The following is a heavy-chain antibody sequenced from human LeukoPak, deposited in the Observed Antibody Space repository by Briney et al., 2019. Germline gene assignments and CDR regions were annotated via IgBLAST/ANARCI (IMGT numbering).Heavy chain of an antibody. V-gene: IGHV5-51*01. D-gene: IGHD2-2*01. CDR1: GYSFTTYW. CDR2: IYPGDSDT. Sequence: GESLKISCKGSGYSFTTYWIVWVRQMPGKGLEWMGIIYPGDSDTRYSPSFQDQVTISADKSISTAYLQWSSLKASDTAMYYCARHLGFCTSTTCQAPFDYWGQGTLVTVSS. CDR3: ARHLGFCTSTTCQAPFDY. J-gene: IGHJ4*02.